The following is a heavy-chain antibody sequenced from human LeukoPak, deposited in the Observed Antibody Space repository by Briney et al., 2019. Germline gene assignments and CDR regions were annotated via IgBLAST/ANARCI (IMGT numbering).Heavy chain of an antibody. Sequence: ASVKVSCKVSGYTLTELSMHWVRQAPGKGLEWMGGFDPEDGETIYAQKFQGRVTMTEDTSTDTAYMELSSLRSEDTAVYYCATHGELQALTLDFDIWGQGTMVTVSS. CDR3: ATHGELQALTLDFDI. J-gene: IGHJ3*02. CDR1: GYTLTELS. D-gene: IGHD1-7*01. CDR2: FDPEDGET. V-gene: IGHV1-24*01.